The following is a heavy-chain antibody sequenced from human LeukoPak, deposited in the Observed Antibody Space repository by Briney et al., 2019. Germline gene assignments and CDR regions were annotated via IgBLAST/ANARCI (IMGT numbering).Heavy chain of an antibody. CDR3: ARLHYDSSGHYWYFDY. D-gene: IGHD3-22*01. J-gene: IGHJ4*02. V-gene: IGHV4-59*08. Sequence: SETLSLTCTISGGSISTYYWSWIRQPPGKGLEWIRFIHYSGTTNYNPSLKSRVTMSVDTSKNQFSLKLSSVTAADTAVYYCARLHYDSSGHYWYFDYWGQGSLVTVSS. CDR1: GGSISTYY. CDR2: IHYSGTT.